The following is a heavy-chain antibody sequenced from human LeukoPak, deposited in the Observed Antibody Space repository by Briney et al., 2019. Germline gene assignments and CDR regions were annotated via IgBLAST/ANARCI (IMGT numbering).Heavy chain of an antibody. D-gene: IGHD2-15*01. Sequence: ASVKVSCKASGYTFTGYHMHWVRQAPGQGLEWMGRINPNSGDTNYQGRVTMTRDTSISTAYMELSRLRSDDTAVYYCARALVVVAATFGKDNWFDPWGQGTLVTVSS. J-gene: IGHJ5*02. CDR2: INPNSGDT. CDR1: GYTFTGYH. CDR3: ARALVVVAATFGKDNWFDP. V-gene: IGHV1-2*06.